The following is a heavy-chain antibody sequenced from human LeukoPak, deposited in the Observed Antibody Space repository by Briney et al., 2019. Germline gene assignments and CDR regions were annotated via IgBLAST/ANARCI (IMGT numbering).Heavy chain of an antibody. Sequence: SETLSLTCTVSGGSIGGGVYYWSWIRQHPGKGLEWIGYIYHSGSAYYNPSLKSRVTMSVDTSKNQFSLKLNSVTAADTAVYYCARELSGRSGYRLHPSSFDYWGQGTLVTVSS. CDR3: ARELSGRSGYRLHPSSFDY. CDR1: GGSIGGGVYY. V-gene: IGHV4-31*03. J-gene: IGHJ4*02. CDR2: IYHSGSA. D-gene: IGHD3-10*01.